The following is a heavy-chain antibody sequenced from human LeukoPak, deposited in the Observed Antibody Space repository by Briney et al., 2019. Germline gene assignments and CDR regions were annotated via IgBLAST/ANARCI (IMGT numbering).Heavy chain of an antibody. CDR1: GFTFSNYV. V-gene: IGHV3-23*01. D-gene: IGHD5-18*01. J-gene: IGHJ4*01. CDR2: VSGSGGNT. Sequence: GGSLRLSCAASGFTFSNYVMGWVRQAPGEGLEWVSDVSGSGGNTYYADSVKGRFTISRDNSKNTLYLQMNSLRAEDTAVYYCAKNLIHLWCFDYWGHGTLVTVSS. CDR3: AKNLIHLWCFDY.